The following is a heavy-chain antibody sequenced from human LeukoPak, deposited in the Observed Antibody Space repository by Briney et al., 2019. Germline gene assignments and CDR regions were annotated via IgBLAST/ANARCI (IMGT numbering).Heavy chain of an antibody. CDR1: GYSFINYW. J-gene: IGHJ4*02. Sequence: GESLKISCKGSGYSFINYWIGWVRQMPGKGLEWMGIIYPGDSDTRYSPSFQGQVTILADKSISTAYLQWSSLKASDTAMYYCARHGGDCSSTICSYPFDYWGQGTLVTVSS. V-gene: IGHV5-51*01. D-gene: IGHD2-2*01. CDR2: IYPGDSDT. CDR3: ARHGGDCSSTICSYPFDY.